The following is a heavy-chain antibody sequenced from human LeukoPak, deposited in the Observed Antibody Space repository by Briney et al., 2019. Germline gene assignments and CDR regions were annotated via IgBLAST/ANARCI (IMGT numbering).Heavy chain of an antibody. CDR3: ARAITIFDYYYMDV. CDR2: MNPKSGNT. J-gene: IGHJ6*03. CDR1: GDTFTTYD. V-gene: IGHV1-8*01. Sequence: ASVKVSCNISGDTFTTYDTNWVRQATGQGLEWMGWMNPKSGNTVYAQKLQGRLTLTRDISISTAYMELSSLRSEDTAVYFCARAITIFDYYYMDVWGKGTTVTVSS. D-gene: IGHD3-3*01.